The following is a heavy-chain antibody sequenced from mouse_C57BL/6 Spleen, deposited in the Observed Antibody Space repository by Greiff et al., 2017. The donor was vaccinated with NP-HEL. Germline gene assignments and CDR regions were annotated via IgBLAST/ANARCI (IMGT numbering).Heavy chain of an antibody. J-gene: IGHJ4*01. Sequence: QPGAELVKPGASVKLSCKASGYTFTSYWMQWVKQRPGQGLEWIGEIDPSDSYTNYNQKFKGKATLTVDTSSSTAYMQLSSLTSEDSAVYYCARTISGAMDYWGQGTSVTVSS. V-gene: IGHV1-50*01. CDR2: IDPSDSYT. CDR1: GYTFTSYW. CDR3: ARTISGAMDY.